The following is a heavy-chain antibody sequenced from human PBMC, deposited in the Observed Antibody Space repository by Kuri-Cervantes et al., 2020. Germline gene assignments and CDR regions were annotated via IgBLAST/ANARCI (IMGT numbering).Heavy chain of an antibody. CDR1: GGSVSSGSYY. Sequence: SETLSLTCTVSGGSVSSGSYYWSWIRQPPGKGLEWIGYIYYSGSTNYNPSLKSRVTISVDTSKNQFSLKLSSVTAADTAVYYCTRVLDYYGSGSYGFDFWGPGTVVTVSS. D-gene: IGHD3-10*01. V-gene: IGHV4-61*01. J-gene: IGHJ3*01. CDR2: IYYSGST. CDR3: TRVLDYYGSGSYGFDF.